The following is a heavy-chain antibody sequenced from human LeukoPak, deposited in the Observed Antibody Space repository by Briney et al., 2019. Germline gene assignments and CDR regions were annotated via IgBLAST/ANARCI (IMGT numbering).Heavy chain of an antibody. V-gene: IGHV3-21*01. CDR1: GFIFSGSD. J-gene: IGHJ4*02. CDR2: ISSSGNYI. Sequence: PGVSLRLSCAASGFIFSGSDMNWVRQAPGKGLEWLASISSSGNYIYYADSLKGRLTISRDNAKNSLSLQVNSLRAEDTAVYYCARGADLNSWGQGTLVTVSS. CDR3: ARGADLNS. D-gene: IGHD5-12*01.